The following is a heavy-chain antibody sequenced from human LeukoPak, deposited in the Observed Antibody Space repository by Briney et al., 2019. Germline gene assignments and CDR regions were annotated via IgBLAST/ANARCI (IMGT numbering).Heavy chain of an antibody. CDR1: GGTFSSYA. J-gene: IGHJ6*02. CDR3: ARDIVVVPAVAKYYYYYGMDV. CDR2: IITIIATA. Sequence: SVKVSCKASGGTFSSYAISWVRQAPGQELEWKGGIITIIATANYAQKFQGRVTITADESTSTAYMELSSLRSEDTAVYYCARDIVVVPAVAKYYYYYGMDVWGQGTTVTVSS. V-gene: IGHV1-69*13. D-gene: IGHD2-2*01.